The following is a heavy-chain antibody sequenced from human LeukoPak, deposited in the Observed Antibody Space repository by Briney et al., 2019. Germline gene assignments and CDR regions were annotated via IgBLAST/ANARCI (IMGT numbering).Heavy chain of an antibody. Sequence: SETLSLTCTVSGGSISSYYWSWIRQPPGKGLEWIGYIYYSGSTNYNPSLKSRVTISVDTSKNQFSLKLSSVTAADTAVYYCAKDRSHHAVGRLFDYWGQGTLVTVSS. J-gene: IGHJ4*02. D-gene: IGHD1-14*01. V-gene: IGHV4-59*01. CDR2: IYYSGST. CDR3: AKDRSHHAVGRLFDY. CDR1: GGSISSYY.